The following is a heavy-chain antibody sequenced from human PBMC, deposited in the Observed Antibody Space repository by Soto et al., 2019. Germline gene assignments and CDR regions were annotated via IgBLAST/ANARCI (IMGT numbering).Heavy chain of an antibody. CDR3: AIGNLPLTYCSGGGCYYIDY. J-gene: IGHJ4*02. CDR1: GFALSSYW. Sequence: EVQLVESGGGLVQPGGSLRLSCAASGFALSSYWMHWVRQAPGKGLVWVSRINSDGNSILYADSVKGRFTISRDNAKNTLYLQMNSLRAEDTAVYYCAIGNLPLTYCSGGGCYYIDYWGQGTLVTVSS. V-gene: IGHV3-74*01. CDR2: INSDGNSI. D-gene: IGHD2-15*01.